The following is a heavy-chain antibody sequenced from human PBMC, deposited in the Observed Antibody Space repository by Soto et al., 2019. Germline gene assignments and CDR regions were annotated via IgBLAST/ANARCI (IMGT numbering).Heavy chain of an antibody. CDR3: ARSVACGVCDY. J-gene: IGHJ4*02. Sequence: QVQLVQSGAEVKKPGASVMVSCKAPGYTFTSYAMPWMRQAPAQRREWRGWINGGIVHPKYSQKFQDRVTHTRDTSASTEYKKLSSLRTEETDVYYFARSVACGVCDYSGQGTLVAVSS. D-gene: IGHD3-3*01. V-gene: IGHV1-3*01. CDR2: INGGIVHP. CDR1: GYTFTSYA.